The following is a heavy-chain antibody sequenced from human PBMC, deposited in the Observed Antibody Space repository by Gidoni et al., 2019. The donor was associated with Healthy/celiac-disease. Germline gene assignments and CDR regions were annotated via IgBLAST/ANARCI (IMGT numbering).Heavy chain of an antibody. Sequence: QVQLQQWGAGLLKPSETLSLTCAVYGGSFSGYYWSWIRPPPGKGLEWIGEINHSGSTNYNPSLKSRVTISVDTSKNQFSLKLSSVTAADTAVYYCARSRGVRSPYLIQLWSSFDYWGQGTLVTVSS. J-gene: IGHJ4*02. D-gene: IGHD5-18*01. CDR1: GGSFSGYY. CDR2: INHSGST. V-gene: IGHV4-34*01. CDR3: ARSRGVRSPYLIQLWSSFDY.